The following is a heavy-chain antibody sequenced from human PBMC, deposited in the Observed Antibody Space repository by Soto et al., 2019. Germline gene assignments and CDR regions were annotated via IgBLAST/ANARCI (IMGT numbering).Heavy chain of an antibody. V-gene: IGHV4-59*04. J-gene: IGHJ4*02. CDR3: ARLNGRYNDRYFAS. Sequence: SETLSVICAVSGDSISSYYCMWIRQPPGKGLEWIGNVYYNGNTYYKASLKSRVTISVDTSNNQFSLNLKSVTAADTAVYYCARLNGRYNDRYFASWGQGPLVTAPQ. CDR1: GDSISSYY. CDR2: VYYNGNT. D-gene: IGHD1-1*01.